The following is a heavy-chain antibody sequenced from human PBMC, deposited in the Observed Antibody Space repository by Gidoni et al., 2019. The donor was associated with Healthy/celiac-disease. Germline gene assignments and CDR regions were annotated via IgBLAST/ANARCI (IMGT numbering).Heavy chain of an antibody. V-gene: IGHV3-21*01. J-gene: IGHJ6*02. Sequence: EVQLAESGGGLVKLGGSLRLSFSASGFTFSSYSMNGVPQAPGKGLEWVSSISSRSSDIYYADSVKGRVTITRDNAKNSLYLQMNSLRAEDTAVYYCARDFGYCSSTSCYKRVYYYYGMDVWGQGTTVTVSS. D-gene: IGHD2-2*02. CDR1: GFTFSSYS. CDR3: ARDFGYCSSTSCYKRVYYYYGMDV. CDR2: ISSRSSDI.